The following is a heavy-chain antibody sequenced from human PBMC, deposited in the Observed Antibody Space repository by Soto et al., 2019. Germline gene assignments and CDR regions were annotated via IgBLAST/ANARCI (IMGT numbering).Heavy chain of an antibody. V-gene: IGHV3-23*01. D-gene: IGHD3-3*01. J-gene: IGHJ3*02. Sequence: GGSLRLSCAASGFTFSNYAMTWVRQAPGKGLEWVSTLSGSGSSTYYADSVKGRFTISRDNSKNMLYLQMNSLRDEDTAVYYCAKGGGGYYTDVFDIWGQGTLVTVSS. CDR1: GFTFSNYA. CDR3: AKGGGGYYTDVFDI. CDR2: LSGSGSST.